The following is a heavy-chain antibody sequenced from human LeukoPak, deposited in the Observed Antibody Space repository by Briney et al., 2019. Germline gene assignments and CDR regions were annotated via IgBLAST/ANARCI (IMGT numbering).Heavy chain of an antibody. CDR2: ISSSSSTI. J-gene: IGHJ4*02. Sequence: PGGSLRLSCAASGFTFSSYSMNWVRQAPGKGLEWVSYISSSSSTIYYADSVKGRFTISRDNAKNSLYLQMNSLRAGDTAVYYCARSVKRYRWSGYYYFDYWGQGTLVTVSS. V-gene: IGHV3-48*01. CDR1: GFTFSSYS. D-gene: IGHD3-3*01. CDR3: ARSVKRYRWSGYYYFDY.